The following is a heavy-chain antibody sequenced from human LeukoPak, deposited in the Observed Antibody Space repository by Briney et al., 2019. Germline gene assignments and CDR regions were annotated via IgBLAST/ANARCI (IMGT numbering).Heavy chain of an antibody. Sequence: ASVTVSCKASGYTFTAYYMHWVRQPPGQGLEWMGWLHPNSGGTGYAQQFQGRVSMTRATSISTTYLELSRLRSDDTAVYYCAILNPTVISVLKWSDLWGQGTLVTVSS. CDR2: LHPNSGGT. V-gene: IGHV1-2*02. D-gene: IGHD2-21*01. CDR1: GYTFTAYY. CDR3: AILNPTVISVLKWSDL. J-gene: IGHJ5*02.